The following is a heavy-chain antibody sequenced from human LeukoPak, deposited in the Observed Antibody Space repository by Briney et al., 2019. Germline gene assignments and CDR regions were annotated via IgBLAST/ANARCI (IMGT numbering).Heavy chain of an antibody. CDR3: ARDLNGDIDY. CDR2: INPNSGGT. CDR1: GYTFTGYY. Sequence: ASVKVSCKASGYTFTGYYMHWVRQAPGQGLQWMGWINPNSGGTNYAQKFQGRVSMTRDTSISTAYMQLSRLRSDDAAVYYCARDLNGDIDYWRQGTLVTVSS. D-gene: IGHD7-27*01. V-gene: IGHV1-2*02. J-gene: IGHJ4*02.